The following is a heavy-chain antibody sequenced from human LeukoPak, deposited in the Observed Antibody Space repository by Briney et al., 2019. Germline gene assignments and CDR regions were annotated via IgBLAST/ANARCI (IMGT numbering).Heavy chain of an antibody. Sequence: ASVKVSCKASGYTFTSYYMHGVGQAPGQGVEWRGVMNPSGGSTSYAQKFQGRVTMTRDISTSTVYMELSSLRSEDTAVYYCARGLYDSSGYYLQGAFHIWGQGTMVTVSS. V-gene: IGHV1-46*01. J-gene: IGHJ3*02. CDR1: GYTFTSYY. CDR2: MNPSGGST. D-gene: IGHD3-22*01. CDR3: ARGLYDSSGYYLQGAFHI.